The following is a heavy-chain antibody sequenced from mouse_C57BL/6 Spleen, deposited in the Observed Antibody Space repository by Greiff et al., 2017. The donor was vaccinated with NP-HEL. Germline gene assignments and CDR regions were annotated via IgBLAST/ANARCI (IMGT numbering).Heavy chain of an antibody. CDR2: INPSSGYT. Sequence: VQLQESGAELAKPGASVKLSCKASGYTFTSYWMHWVKQRPGQGLEWIGYINPSSGYTKYNQKFKGKATLTADKSSSTAYMQLSSLTYEDSAVYYCARDYYGSSFNFDDWGQGTTLTVSS. D-gene: IGHD1-1*01. J-gene: IGHJ2*01. CDR1: GYTFTSYW. V-gene: IGHV1-7*01. CDR3: ARDYYGSSFNFDD.